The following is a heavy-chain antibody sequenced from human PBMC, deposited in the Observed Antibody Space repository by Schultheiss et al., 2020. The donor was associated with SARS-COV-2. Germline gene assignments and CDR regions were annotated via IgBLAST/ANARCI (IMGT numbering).Heavy chain of an antibody. V-gene: IGHV3-74*01. Sequence: GGSLRLSCAASGFTFSSYWMHWVRQAPGKGLVWVSRINSDGSSTSYADSVKGRFTISRDNAKNTLYLQMNSLRAEDTAVYYCARLHPAWDTGLDYWGQGTLVTVSS. J-gene: IGHJ4*02. CDR3: ARLHPAWDTGLDY. CDR2: INSDGSST. CDR1: GFTFSSYW. D-gene: IGHD5-18*01.